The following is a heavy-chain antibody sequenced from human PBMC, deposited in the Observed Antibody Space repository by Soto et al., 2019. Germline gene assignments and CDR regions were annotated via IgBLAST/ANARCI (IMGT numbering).Heavy chain of an antibody. CDR3: ATTRGIAVGGSFDH. Sequence: KTSETLSLTCIVSGASSSSRSSYWGWIRQPPGKGLEWVGTFYSGSTYNNPSLKSRVTISVDTSKNQFSLKLSSVAAEDTAIYYCATTRGIAVGGSFDHWGQGTLVTVSS. CDR1: GASSSSRSSY. V-gene: IGHV4-39*01. D-gene: IGHD6-13*01. J-gene: IGHJ5*02. CDR2: FYSGST.